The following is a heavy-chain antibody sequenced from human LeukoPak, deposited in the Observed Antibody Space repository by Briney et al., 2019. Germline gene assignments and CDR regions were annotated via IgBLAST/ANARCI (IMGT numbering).Heavy chain of an antibody. CDR1: GFTFSSYA. CDR2: IGTAGDT. CDR3: ARDGSVRGTDAFDI. V-gene: IGHV3-13*01. Sequence: PGRSLRLSCAASGFTFSSYAMHWVRQATGKGLEWVSAIGTAGDTYYPGSVKGRFTISRENAKNSLYLQMNSLRAGDTAVYYCARDGSVRGTDAFDIWGQGTMVTVSS. D-gene: IGHD3-10*01. J-gene: IGHJ3*02.